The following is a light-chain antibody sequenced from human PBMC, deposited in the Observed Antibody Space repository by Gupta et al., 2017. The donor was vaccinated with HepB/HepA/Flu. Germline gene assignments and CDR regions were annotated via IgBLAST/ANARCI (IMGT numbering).Light chain of an antibody. CDR2: KAS. CDR1: QSISSY. V-gene: IGKV1-5*03. CDR3: QHDKNYLLT. J-gene: IGKJ4*01. Sequence: DIQMSQSPSTLSASVGDRVTITCRASQSISSYLAWYQQKPGKAPKLLIYKASTLASGVPSRFSGSRSGKEFTLTISSLQPDDCATYYCQHDKNYLLTFGGGTKVEIK.